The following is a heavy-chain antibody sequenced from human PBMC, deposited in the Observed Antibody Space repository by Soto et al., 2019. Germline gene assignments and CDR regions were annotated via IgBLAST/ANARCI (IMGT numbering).Heavy chain of an antibody. Sequence: QVQLQESGPGLVKPSETLSLTCTVSGGSVSSGSYYWSWIRQPPGKGLEWIGYIYYSGSTNYNPPLKRRVPLSVDTSKNRFSLKLSSVTAADTAVYYCARYSSGWYPFDYWGQGTLVTVSS. CDR3: ARYSSGWYPFDY. D-gene: IGHD6-19*01. J-gene: IGHJ4*02. CDR1: GGSVSSGSYY. V-gene: IGHV4-61*01. CDR2: IYYSGST.